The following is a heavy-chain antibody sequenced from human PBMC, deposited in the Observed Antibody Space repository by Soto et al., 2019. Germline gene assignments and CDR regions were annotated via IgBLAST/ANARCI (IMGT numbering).Heavy chain of an antibody. CDR3: ASVVVGATRQTGSDH. J-gene: IGHJ4*02. V-gene: IGHV4-39*01. CDR1: HGSITSGDYF. Sequence: PSETLSLTCTVSHGSITSGDYFWAWIRQPPGKGLEFIGSVHSSGGTYYSPSLKSRASISIDKSKNQFSLKLTSVNAGDTAVYFCASVVVGATRQTGSDHWGQGTLVTVSS. D-gene: IGHD2-15*01. CDR2: VHSSGGT.